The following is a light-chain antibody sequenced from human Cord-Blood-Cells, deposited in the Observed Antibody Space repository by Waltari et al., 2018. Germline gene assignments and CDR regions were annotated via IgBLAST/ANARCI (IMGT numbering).Light chain of an antibody. Sequence: QSALTQPASVSGSPGQSITISCTGTSSDGGGYNYVSCYQQHPGKAPKLMIYDVSKRPSGVSNRFSGSKSGNTASLTISGLQAEDEADYYCSSYTSSSTWVFGGGTKLTVL. V-gene: IGLV2-14*01. J-gene: IGLJ3*02. CDR3: SSYTSSSTWV. CDR2: DVS. CDR1: SSDGGGYNY.